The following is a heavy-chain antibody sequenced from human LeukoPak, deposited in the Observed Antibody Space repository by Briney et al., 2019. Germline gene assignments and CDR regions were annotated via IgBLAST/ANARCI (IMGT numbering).Heavy chain of an antibody. J-gene: IGHJ4*02. Sequence: GGSLRLSCAASGFTFSSYEMNWVRQAPGKGLEWVSYISSSGSTIYYADSVKGRFTISRDNAKNSLYLQMNSLRAEDTAVYYCARGNYVWGSYRDYYFDYWGQGTLVTVSS. CDR2: ISSSGSTI. CDR1: GFTFSSYE. CDR3: ARGNYVWGSYRDYYFDY. V-gene: IGHV3-48*03. D-gene: IGHD3-16*02.